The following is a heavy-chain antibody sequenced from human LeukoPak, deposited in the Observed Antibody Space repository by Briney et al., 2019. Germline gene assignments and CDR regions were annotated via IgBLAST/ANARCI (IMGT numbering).Heavy chain of an antibody. CDR3: ARGEAVAGTWDYYYYYGMDV. D-gene: IGHD6-19*01. Sequence: PGGSLRLSCAASGFTFSSYGMHWVRQAPGKGLEWVAVISYDGSNKYYADSVKGRFTISRDNSKNTLYLQMNSLRAEDTAVYYCARGEAVAGTWDYYYYYGMDVWGQGTTVTVSS. J-gene: IGHJ6*02. CDR1: GFTFSSYG. V-gene: IGHV3-30*03. CDR2: ISYDGSNK.